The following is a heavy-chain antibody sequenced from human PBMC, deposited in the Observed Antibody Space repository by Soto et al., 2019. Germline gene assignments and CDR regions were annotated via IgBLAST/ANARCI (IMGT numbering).Heavy chain of an antibody. CDR3: MKAHESGDFLGMSV. J-gene: IGHJ6*02. Sequence: PSETLSLPCTVSGGSVSTGMKYWDWVRQPPGKALEFIGYMYKTGETLLNSSLKSRVTLSMETSKNQFSLTLSSVTAADTAVYFCMKAHESGDFLGMSVWGPGTTVTVSS. V-gene: IGHV4-61*01. CDR1: GGSVSTGMKY. CDR2: MYKTGET. D-gene: IGHD3-10*01.